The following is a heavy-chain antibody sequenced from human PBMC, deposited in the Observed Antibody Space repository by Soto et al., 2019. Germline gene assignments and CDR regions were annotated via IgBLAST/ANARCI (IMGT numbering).Heavy chain of an antibody. J-gene: IGHJ4*02. CDR2: ISGGGGST. D-gene: IGHD1-26*01. CDR3: AKEVGEGATILGYFDY. V-gene: IGHV3-23*01. CDR1: GFTFSRHG. Sequence: EVQLLESGGGLVQPGGSLRLSCAASGFTFSRHGMSWVRQAPGKGLEWVSVISGGGGSTYYANSVKGRFSISRDHSKNTLYLQMNSLRAEDTAVYYCAKEVGEGATILGYFDYWGPGTLVSVSS.